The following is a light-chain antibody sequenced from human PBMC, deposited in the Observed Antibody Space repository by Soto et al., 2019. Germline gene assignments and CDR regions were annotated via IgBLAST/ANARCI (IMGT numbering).Light chain of an antibody. CDR1: QGISSY. J-gene: IGKJ4*01. CDR2: AAS. Sequence: AIRMTQSPSSFSASTGDRVTITCRASQGISSYLAWYQQKPGKAPKLLIYAASTLQSGVPSMFSGSGSGTDFTLTISWLQSDDFPTYYCQQYYSYPLTSGGGTKLDIK. CDR3: QQYYSYPLT. V-gene: IGKV1-8*01.